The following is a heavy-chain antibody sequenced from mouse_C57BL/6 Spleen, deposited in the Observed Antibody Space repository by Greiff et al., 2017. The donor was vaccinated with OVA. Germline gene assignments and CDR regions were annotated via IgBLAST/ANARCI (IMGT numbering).Heavy chain of an antibody. J-gene: IGHJ2*01. CDR1: GYTFTSYW. CDR2: IHPHSGST. CDR3: ARSGYGSSFYFDY. Sequence: QVQLQQPGAELVKPGASVKLSCKASGYTFTSYWMHWVKQRPGQGLEWIGMIHPHSGSTNYNEKFKSKATLTVDKSSSTAYMQLSSLTSEDSAVYYCARSGYGSSFYFDYWGQGTTLTVSS. D-gene: IGHD1-1*01. V-gene: IGHV1-64*01.